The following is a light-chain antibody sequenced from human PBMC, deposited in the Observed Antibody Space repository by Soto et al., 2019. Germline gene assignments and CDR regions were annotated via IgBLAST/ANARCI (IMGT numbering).Light chain of an antibody. CDR2: AAS. V-gene: IGKV1-39*01. J-gene: IGKJ1*01. CDR1: QSISSY. CDR3: QRSYSTPLT. Sequence: DIQMTQSPSSLSASVGDRVTITCRASQSISSYLNWYQQKPGKAPKLLNYAASSLQSGVPSRFSGSGSGTDFTLTISSLQPEVFATYYCQRSYSTPLTFGQGTMVEIK.